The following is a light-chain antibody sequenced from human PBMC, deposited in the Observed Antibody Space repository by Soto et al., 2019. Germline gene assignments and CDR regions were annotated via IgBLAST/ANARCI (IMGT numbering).Light chain of an antibody. CDR2: DTT. CDR3: QNFDRAPQT. J-gene: IGKJ1*01. Sequence: RASQTINMWLAWYQQKPRKAPKLLIYDTTTLHSGVPSRFSGSGSGTVFTLTIRSLQPDDVATHFCQNFDRAPQTFGQGTKVDIK. V-gene: IGKV1-5*01. CDR1: QTINMW.